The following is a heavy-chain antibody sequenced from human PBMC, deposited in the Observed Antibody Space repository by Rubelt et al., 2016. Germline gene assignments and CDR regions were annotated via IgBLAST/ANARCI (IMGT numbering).Heavy chain of an antibody. CDR2: AFSNGNT. V-gene: IGHV4-4*07. CDR1: GASMSDFR. Sequence: QVQLQESGPGLVKPSETLSLTCTVFGASMSDFRVSWIRQSAAKGLERIGRAFSNGNTMYNPSLESRVTVSVDTSKKQFSLTLTSVTAADTAIYYCARDYFGTPGNWVNPWGQGVLVTVSS. D-gene: IGHD1-7*01. CDR3: ARDYFGTPGNWVNP. J-gene: IGHJ5*02.